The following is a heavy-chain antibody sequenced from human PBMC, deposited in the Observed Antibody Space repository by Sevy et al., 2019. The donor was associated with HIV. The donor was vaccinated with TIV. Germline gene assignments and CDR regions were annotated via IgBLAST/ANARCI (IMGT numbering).Heavy chain of an antibody. CDR2: IYPGGSDT. J-gene: IGHJ4*02. Sequence: GESLKISCKGSGYTFTNYWIGSVRQMPGKGLEWMGIIYPGGSDTRYSPSFQGQVTISADKSISTAYLQWSSLKASDTAIYYCVRHPGVATLYFDYWGQGILVTVSS. V-gene: IGHV5-51*01. CDR1: GYTFTNYW. D-gene: IGHD5-12*01. CDR3: VRHPGVATLYFDY.